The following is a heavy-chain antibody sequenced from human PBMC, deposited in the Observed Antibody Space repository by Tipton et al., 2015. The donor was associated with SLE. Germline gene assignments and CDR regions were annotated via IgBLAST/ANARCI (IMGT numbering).Heavy chain of an antibody. Sequence: GLVKPSETLSLTCTVSGHSISSGYYWSWIRQPPGKGLEWVGYISYGGGTNYNPSLKSRVTISVDTSNNQFSLQLSSVTAADTAVYYCAARTGDVLYYYYMDVWGKGTTVTVSS. CDR3: AARTGDVLYYYYMDV. CDR2: ISYGGGT. J-gene: IGHJ6*03. V-gene: IGHV4-38-2*02. D-gene: IGHD7-27*01. CDR1: GHSISSGYY.